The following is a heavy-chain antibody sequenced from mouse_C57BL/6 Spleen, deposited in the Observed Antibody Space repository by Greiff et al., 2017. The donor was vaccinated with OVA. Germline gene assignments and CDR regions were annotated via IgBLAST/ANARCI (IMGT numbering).Heavy chain of an antibody. CDR2: INPSSGYT. Sequence: VKLMESEAELARPGASVKMSCKASGYTFTSYTMHWVKQRPGQGLEWIGYINPSSGYTKYNQKFKDKATLTADKSSSTAYMQLSSLTSEDSAVYYCARGGDSSGYFDYWGQGTTLTVSS. D-gene: IGHD3-2*02. CDR1: GYTFTSYT. V-gene: IGHV1-4*01. J-gene: IGHJ2*01. CDR3: ARGGDSSGYFDY.